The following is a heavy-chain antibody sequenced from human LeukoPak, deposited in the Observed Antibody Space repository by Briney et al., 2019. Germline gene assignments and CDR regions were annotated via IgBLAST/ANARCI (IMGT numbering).Heavy chain of an antibody. CDR1: GFTFSSYG. V-gene: IGHV3-30*02. CDR2: IRYDGSNK. D-gene: IGHD6-19*01. J-gene: IGHJ4*02. CDR3: AKVPCSSGFSLWYYFDY. Sequence: GGSLRLSCAASGFTFSSYGMHWVRQAPGKGLEWVAFIRYDGSNKYYADSVKGRFTISRDNPKNTLYLQMNSLRAEDTAVYYCAKVPCSSGFSLWYYFDYWGQGTLVTVSS.